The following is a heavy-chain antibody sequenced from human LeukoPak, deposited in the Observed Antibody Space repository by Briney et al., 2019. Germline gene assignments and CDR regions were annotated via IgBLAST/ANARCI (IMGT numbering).Heavy chain of an antibody. D-gene: IGHD1-26*01. Sequence: GESLQISCAASGFTFSSYAMSWVRQAPGKGLEWVSAISGSGGSTYYADSVKGRFTISRDNSKNTLYLQMNSLRAEDTAVYYCAKGIVGATRKINFFDYWGQGTLVTVSS. CDR3: AKGIVGATRKINFFDY. V-gene: IGHV3-23*01. CDR1: GFTFSSYA. CDR2: ISGSGGST. J-gene: IGHJ4*02.